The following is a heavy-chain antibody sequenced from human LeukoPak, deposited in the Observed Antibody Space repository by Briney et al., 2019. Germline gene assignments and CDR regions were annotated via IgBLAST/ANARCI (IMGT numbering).Heavy chain of an antibody. CDR2: IRYDGSNK. D-gene: IGHD3-3*01. CDR1: GFTFSSYG. Sequence: PGGSLRLSCAASGFTFSSYGMHWVRQAPGKGLEWEAFIRYDGSNKYYADSVKGRFTISRDNSKNTLYLQMNSLRAEDTAVYYCAKDSGDFWSGYYTGIDAFDIWGQGTMVTVSS. V-gene: IGHV3-30*02. CDR3: AKDSGDFWSGYYTGIDAFDI. J-gene: IGHJ3*02.